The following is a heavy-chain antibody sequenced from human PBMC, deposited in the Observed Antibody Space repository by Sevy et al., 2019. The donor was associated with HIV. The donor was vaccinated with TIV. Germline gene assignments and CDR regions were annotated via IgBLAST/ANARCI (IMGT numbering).Heavy chain of an antibody. V-gene: IGHV3-33*08. D-gene: IGHD2-15*01. Sequence: GGSLRLSCSTFGFTFSNYGMHWVRQAPGRGLEWVAAIFSDGNYQYYADSVKGRVTISRDNSKNTLILQMSSLRADDTAMYYCARESGSGCYVDSWGRGTLVTVSS. CDR2: IFSDGNYQ. CDR1: GFTFSNYG. J-gene: IGHJ4*02. CDR3: ARESGSGCYVDS.